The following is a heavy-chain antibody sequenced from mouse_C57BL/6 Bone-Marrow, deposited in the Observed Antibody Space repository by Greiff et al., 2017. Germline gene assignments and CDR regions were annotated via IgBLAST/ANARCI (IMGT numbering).Heavy chain of an antibody. CDR2: IWSDGST. D-gene: IGHD4-1*01. CDR3: ARHWVWDYAMDY. J-gene: IGHJ4*01. Sequence: VKLVESGPGLVAPSQSLSITCTVSGFSLTSYGVHWVRQPPGKGLEWLVVIWSDGSTTYNSALKSRLSISKDNSKSQVFLKMNSLQTVDTALYYCARHWVWDYAMDYWGQGTSVTVSS. V-gene: IGHV2-6-1*01. CDR1: GFSLTSYG.